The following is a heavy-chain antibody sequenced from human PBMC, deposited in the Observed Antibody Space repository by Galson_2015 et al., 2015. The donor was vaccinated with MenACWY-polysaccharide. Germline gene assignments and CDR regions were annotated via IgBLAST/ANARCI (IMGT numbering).Heavy chain of an antibody. Sequence: LRLSCAASGFTFSNFWMSWVRQAPGKELEWVASIKQDGSEKYLVDSVKGRFTISGDNAENSLFLQMNSLRAEDTAVYYCARERWVRGVFFDQWGQGTLVTVSS. CDR2: IKQDGSEK. V-gene: IGHV3-7*01. J-gene: IGHJ4*02. CDR1: GFTFSNFW. D-gene: IGHD3-10*01. CDR3: ARERWVRGVFFDQ.